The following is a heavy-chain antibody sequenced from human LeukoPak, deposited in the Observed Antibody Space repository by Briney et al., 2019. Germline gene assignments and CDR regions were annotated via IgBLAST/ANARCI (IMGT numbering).Heavy chain of an antibody. CDR2: ISYDGSNK. CDR1: GFTFSSYG. CDR3: TNHGMDV. Sequence: GGSLRLSCAASGFTFSSYGMHWVRQAPGKGLEWVAVISYDGSNKYYADSVKGRFTISRDNSKNTLYLQMNSLRAEDTAVYYCTNHGMDVWGQGTTVTVSS. V-gene: IGHV3-30*18. J-gene: IGHJ6*02.